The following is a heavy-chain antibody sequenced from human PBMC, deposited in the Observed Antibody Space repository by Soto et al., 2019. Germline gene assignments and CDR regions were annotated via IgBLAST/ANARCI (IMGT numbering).Heavy chain of an antibody. CDR1: GYTFTSYY. Sequence: ASVKVSCKASGYTFTSYYMHWVRQAPGQGLEWMGIINPSGGSTSYAQKFQGRVTMTRDTSTSTVYMELSSLRSEDTAVYYCARDRKSIVATMISEDWGYYYYFMDVCGRGTTVTVS. D-gene: IGHD5-12*01. CDR3: ARDRKSIVATMISEDWGYYYYFMDV. V-gene: IGHV1-46*03. J-gene: IGHJ6*03. CDR2: INPSGGST.